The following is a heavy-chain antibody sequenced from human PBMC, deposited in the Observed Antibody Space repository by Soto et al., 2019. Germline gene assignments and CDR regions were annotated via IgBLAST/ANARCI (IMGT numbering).Heavy chain of an antibody. V-gene: IGHV1-8*01. D-gene: IGHD2-8*01. CDR2: MNPNSGNT. Sequence: GASVKVSCKASGYTFTSYDINWVLQATGQGLEWMGWMNPNSGNTGYAQKFQGRVTMTRNTSISTAYMELSSLRSEDTAVYYCARVYNGIYYYYGMDVWGQGTTVTVSS. CDR3: ARVYNGIYYYYGMDV. J-gene: IGHJ6*02. CDR1: GYTFTSYD.